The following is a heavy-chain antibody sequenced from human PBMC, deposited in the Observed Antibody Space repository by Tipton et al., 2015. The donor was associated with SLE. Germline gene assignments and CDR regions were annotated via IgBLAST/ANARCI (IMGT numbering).Heavy chain of an antibody. D-gene: IGHD5-12*01. CDR3: TSGSGGYQRTDY. V-gene: IGHV4-38-2*02. J-gene: IGHJ4*02. CDR2: VYHSGST. CDR1: GSSSSSGFF. Sequence: LRLSCTVSGSSSSSGFFWGWIRQPPGKGLELIGTVYHSGSTYYSPSLKSRVTISVDPSKNQFSLQLTSVTAADTALYYCTSGSGGYQRTDYWGQGTLVTVSS.